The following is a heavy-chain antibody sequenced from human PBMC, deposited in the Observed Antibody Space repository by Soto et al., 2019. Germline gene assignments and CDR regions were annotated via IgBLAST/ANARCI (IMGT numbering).Heavy chain of an antibody. CDR1: GYTFTSYG. CDR2: ISAYNGNT. D-gene: IGHD3-22*01. J-gene: IGHJ3*02. CDR3: ARDRPAITMIVVVTPGDAFDI. Sequence: QVQLVQSGAEVKKPGASVKVSCKASGYTFTSYGISWVRQAPGQGLEWMGWISAYNGNTNYAQKLQGRVTMTTDTSTSTAYMELRSLRSDDPAVYYCARDRPAITMIVVVTPGDAFDIWGQGTMVNVSS. V-gene: IGHV1-18*04.